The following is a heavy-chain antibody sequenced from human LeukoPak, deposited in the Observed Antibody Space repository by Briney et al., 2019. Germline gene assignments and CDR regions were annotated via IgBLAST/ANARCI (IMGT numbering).Heavy chain of an antibody. D-gene: IGHD3-22*01. CDR1: DGSISSYY. J-gene: IGHJ5*02. V-gene: IGHV4-59*01. CDR3: ARGYYDSSVLDP. Sequence: SETLSLTCTVSDGSISSYYWSWIRQPPGKGLEWIGYIYYSGSTNYNPSLKSRVTISVDTSKNQFSLKLSSVTAADTAVYYCARGYYDSSVLDPWGQGTPVTVSS. CDR2: IYYSGST.